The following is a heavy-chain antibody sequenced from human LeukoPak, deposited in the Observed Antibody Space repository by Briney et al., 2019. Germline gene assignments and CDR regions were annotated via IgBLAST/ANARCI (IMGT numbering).Heavy chain of an antibody. CDR3: ACRVDTAMVIAY. CDR2: IYYSGST. CDR1: GGSISSGGYY. J-gene: IGHJ4*02. V-gene: IGHV4-31*03. D-gene: IGHD5-18*01. Sequence: SETLSLTCTVSGGSISSGGYYWRWIRQHPGKGLEWIGYIYYSGSTYYNPSLKSRVTISVDTSKNQFSLKLSSVTAADTAVYYCACRVDTAMVIAYWGQGILVTVSS.